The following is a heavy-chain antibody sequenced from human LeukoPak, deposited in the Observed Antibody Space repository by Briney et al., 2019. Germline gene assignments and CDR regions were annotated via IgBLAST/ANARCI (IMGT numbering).Heavy chain of an antibody. V-gene: IGHV1-8*01. CDR3: ARASPYDFWSGPYYYYYYYMDV. CDR1: GYTFTSYD. CDR2: MNPNSGNT. J-gene: IGHJ6*03. Sequence: ASVKVSCKASGYTFTSYDINWVRQATGQGLEWMGWMNPNSGNTGYAQKFQGRVTMTRNTSISTAYMELSSLRSEDTAVYYCARASPYDFWSGPYYYYYYYMDVWGKGTTVTVSS. D-gene: IGHD3-3*01.